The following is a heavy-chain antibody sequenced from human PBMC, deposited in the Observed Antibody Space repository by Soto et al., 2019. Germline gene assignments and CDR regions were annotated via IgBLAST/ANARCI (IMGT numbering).Heavy chain of an antibody. V-gene: IGHV2-5*01. D-gene: IGHD3-22*01. CDR3: AHYYYDSSGYLSDY. CDR2: IYWNDER. Sequence: SGPTLVKPTQTLTLTCTFSGFSLSTSGVGVGWVRQPPGKALEWLALIYWNDERRYSPSLKSRLTITKDTSENQVVLTMTNMDPVDTATYYCAHYYYDSSGYLSDYWGQGTLVTVSS. J-gene: IGHJ4*02. CDR1: GFSLSTSGVG.